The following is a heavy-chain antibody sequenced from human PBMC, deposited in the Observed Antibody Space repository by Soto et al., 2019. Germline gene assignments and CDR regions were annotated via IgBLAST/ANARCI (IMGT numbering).Heavy chain of an antibody. CDR1: GFTFSSYG. CDR2: IWYDGNNK. J-gene: IGHJ4*02. D-gene: IGHD2-21*01. V-gene: IGHV3-33*01. Sequence: RGSLRLSCAASGFTFSSYGMHWVRQAPGKGLEWVAVIWYDGNNKYYADSVKGRFTTSRDNSNNTLYVQMTSLRAEDTAVYYSARGLHSLFDYWGQGTLVTVSS. CDR3: ARGLHSLFDY.